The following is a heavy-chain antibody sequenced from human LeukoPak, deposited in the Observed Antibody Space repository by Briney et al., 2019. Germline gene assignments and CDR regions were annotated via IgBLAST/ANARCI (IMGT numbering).Heavy chain of an antibody. Sequence: SETLSLTCAVDGGSFSGYYWSWIRQPPGKGLEWIGEINHSGSTNYNPSLKSRVTISVDTSKNLFSLKLSSVTAADTAVYYCARARNQQLVRKRSYYYYMDVWGKGTTVTVSS. D-gene: IGHD6-13*01. CDR2: INHSGST. V-gene: IGHV4-34*01. CDR3: ARARNQQLVRKRSYYYYMDV. CDR1: GGSFSGYY. J-gene: IGHJ6*03.